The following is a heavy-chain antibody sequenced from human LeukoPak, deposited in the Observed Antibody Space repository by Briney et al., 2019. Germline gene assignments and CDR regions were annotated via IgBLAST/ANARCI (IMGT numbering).Heavy chain of an antibody. J-gene: IGHJ3*02. CDR1: GFTFGAYG. CDR3: SRGLGSGNPVDI. V-gene: IGHV3-49*03. D-gene: IGHD3-10*01. CDR2: IRSKTYGGTA. Sequence: GGSLRLSCAASGFTFGAYGMSWFRQAPGKGLEWVGFIRSKTYGGTAEYAASVKGRFTISRDDSKSIAYLQTNSLKAEDTAVYYCSRGLGSGNPVDIWGQGTMVTVS.